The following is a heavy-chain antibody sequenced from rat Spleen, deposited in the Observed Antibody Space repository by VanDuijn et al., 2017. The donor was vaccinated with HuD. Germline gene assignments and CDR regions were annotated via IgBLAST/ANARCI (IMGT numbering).Heavy chain of an antibody. J-gene: IGHJ4*01. Sequence: EVQLVEAGGDLVQPGRSMKLSCAALGFTFSNYYMAWVRQAPGKGLEWVASIPNTGGSTYYPDSVKGRFTISRDNAKSTLYLQMNSLRSEDTATYYCTRDRPSITIAAPLRGVMDAWGQGASVTVSS. CDR1: GFTFSNYY. CDR3: TRDRPSITIAAPLRGVMDA. V-gene: IGHV5-31*01. CDR2: IPNTGGST. D-gene: IGHD1-2*01.